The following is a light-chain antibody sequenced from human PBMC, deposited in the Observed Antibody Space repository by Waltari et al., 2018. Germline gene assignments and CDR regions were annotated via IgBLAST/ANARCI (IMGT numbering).Light chain of an antibody. CDR2: GAS. CDR3: QQYNNWPPELT. V-gene: IGKV3-15*01. CDR1: QSVSNN. Sequence: EIVMTQSPATLSVSPGERATLSCRASQSVSNNLAWYQQKPGQAPRLLIFGASSRATGIPGRFSGSGSGTEFTLTISSLQSEDFAVYYCQQYNNWPPELTFGGGTKVEIK. J-gene: IGKJ4*01.